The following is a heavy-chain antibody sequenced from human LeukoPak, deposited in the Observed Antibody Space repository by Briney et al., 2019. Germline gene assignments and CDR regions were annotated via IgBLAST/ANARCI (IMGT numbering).Heavy chain of an antibody. CDR1: GFARRTRGEG. J-gene: IGHJ3*02. D-gene: IGHD6-6*01. CDR2: IYWKDGK. CDR3: AHHPTRPLVRNDAFDI. V-gene: IGHV2-5*01. Sequence: SGPTLLQPTPTLTLTCNFSGFARRTRGEGVGWIGQPPAKAVEWLSLIYWKDGKRYSPSLKSRLPIAMDAYKNQVVLTMTNMDPVDTATYYFAHHPTRPLVRNDAFDIWGQGTMVTVSS.